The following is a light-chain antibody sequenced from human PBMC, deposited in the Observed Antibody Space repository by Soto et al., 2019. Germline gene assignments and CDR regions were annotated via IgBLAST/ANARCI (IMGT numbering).Light chain of an antibody. CDR3: CSYAASNTLL. Sequence: QSALTQPRSVSGSPGQSVTISCTGTSSDVGGYNFVSWYQQHPGKAPKLMIYDVTERPSGVPDRFSGSKSGNTASLTISGIQAEEEADYYCCSYAASNTLLFGGGTKLTVL. CDR2: DVT. CDR1: SSDVGGYNF. J-gene: IGLJ2*01. V-gene: IGLV2-11*01.